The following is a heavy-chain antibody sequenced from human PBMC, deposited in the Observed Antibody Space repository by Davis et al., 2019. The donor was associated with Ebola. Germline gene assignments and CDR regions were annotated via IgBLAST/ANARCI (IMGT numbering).Heavy chain of an antibody. Sequence: LTCAASGFTFSNYGIHWVRQAPGTGLEWVAVISYDGSNKYYADSVKGRFTITRDNSKNTLYLQMSSLRAEDTAVYYCANLPSSGYYYVDYWGQGTLVTVSS. J-gene: IGHJ4*02. CDR3: ANLPSSGYYYVDY. V-gene: IGHV3-30*18. CDR2: ISYDGSNK. D-gene: IGHD3-22*01. CDR1: GFTFSNYG.